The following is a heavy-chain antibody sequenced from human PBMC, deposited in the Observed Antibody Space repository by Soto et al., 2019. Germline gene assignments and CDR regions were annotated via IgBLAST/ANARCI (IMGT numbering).Heavy chain of an antibody. V-gene: IGHV1-46*01. J-gene: IGHJ4*02. CDR3: ARLVGRFLEWLVPYYFDY. CDR1: GDTFTSHW. Sequence: ASVKVSCKASGDTFTSHWMHWVRQAPGQGLEWMAVINPSGSHTIYAQEFQGRLTLTRDTSTNTAYMELRSLRSDDTAVYYCARLVGRFLEWLVPYYFDYWGQGTLVTVSS. CDR2: INPSGSHT. D-gene: IGHD3-3*01.